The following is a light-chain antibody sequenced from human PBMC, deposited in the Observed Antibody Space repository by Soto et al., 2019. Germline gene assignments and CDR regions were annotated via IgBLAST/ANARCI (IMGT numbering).Light chain of an antibody. CDR3: LQDYNYPFT. Sequence: AIQMTQSPSSLSASVGDRVTITCRASQGIRNDLGWYQQKPGKAPKLLIYAASSLQSGVPSRFSGSGSGTDGTLTISNLQPEDIATYYFLQDYNYPFTFGPGTKRDIK. CDR2: AAS. V-gene: IGKV1-6*01. CDR1: QGIRND. J-gene: IGKJ3*01.